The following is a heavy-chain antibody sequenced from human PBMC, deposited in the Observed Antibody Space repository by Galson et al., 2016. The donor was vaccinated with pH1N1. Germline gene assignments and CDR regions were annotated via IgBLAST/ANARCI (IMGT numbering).Heavy chain of an antibody. Sequence: ETLSLTCTVSGGSISSSSYYWGWIRQPPGKGLEWIGSIYYSGSTYYNPSLKSRVTISVDTSRNQFSLKLSSVTAADTAVYYCARLARGERQFYFDYWGQGTLVTVS. CDR2: IYYSGST. CDR1: GGSISSSSYY. CDR3: ARLARGERQFYFDY. V-gene: IGHV4-39*01. D-gene: IGHD3-10*01. J-gene: IGHJ4*02.